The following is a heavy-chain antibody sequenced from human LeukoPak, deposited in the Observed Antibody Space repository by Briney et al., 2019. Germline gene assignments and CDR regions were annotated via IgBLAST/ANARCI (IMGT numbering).Heavy chain of an antibody. V-gene: IGHV4-34*01. CDR3: ARSYYYGSSVVDY. J-gene: IGHJ4*02. CDR2: INHSGST. Sequence: SETLSLTCAVYGGSFSGYYWSWIRQPPGKGLEWIGEINHSGSTNYNPSLKSRVTISVDTSKNQFSLKLSSVTAADTAVYYCARSYYYGSSVVDYWGQGTLVTVSS. CDR1: GGSFSGYY. D-gene: IGHD3-22*01.